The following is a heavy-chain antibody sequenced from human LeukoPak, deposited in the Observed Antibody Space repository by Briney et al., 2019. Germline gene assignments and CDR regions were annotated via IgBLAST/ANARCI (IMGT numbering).Heavy chain of an antibody. Sequence: SETLSLTCTVSGGSISSYYWSWIRQPPGKGLEWIGYIYYSGSTNYNPSLKSRVTISVDTSKNQFSLKLSSVTAADTAVYYCARDRGYSYGRYYYYYYYMDVWGKGTTVTVSS. CDR1: GGSISSYY. D-gene: IGHD5-18*01. CDR3: ARDRGYSYGRYYYYYYYMDV. J-gene: IGHJ6*03. V-gene: IGHV4-59*12. CDR2: IYYSGST.